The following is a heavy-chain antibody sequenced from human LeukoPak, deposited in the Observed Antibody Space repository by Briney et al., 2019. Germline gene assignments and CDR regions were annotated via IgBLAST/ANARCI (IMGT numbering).Heavy chain of an antibody. D-gene: IGHD6-19*01. J-gene: IGHJ4*02. CDR1: GGSISSHY. V-gene: IGHV4-59*11. CDR2: IYYRGST. CDR3: ARWPSSGWSYFDY. Sequence: PSETLSLTCTVSGGSISSHYWSWIRRPPGKGLEWIGYIYYRGSTNYSPSLKSRVTMSLDTSKNQFSLKLSSVTAADTAVYYCARWPSSGWSYFDYWGQGSLVTVSS.